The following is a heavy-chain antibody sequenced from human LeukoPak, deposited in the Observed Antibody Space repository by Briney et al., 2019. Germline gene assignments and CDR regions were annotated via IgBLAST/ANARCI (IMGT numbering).Heavy chain of an antibody. V-gene: IGHV3-21*01. CDR2: ISSSSSYI. Sequence: GGSLRLSCAASGFTFSSYSMNWVRQAPGKGLEWVSSISSSSSYIYYADSVKGRFTISRDNAKNSQYLQMNSLRAEDTAVYYCARSYDSSGYYYHNDYWGQGTLVTVSS. CDR1: GFTFSSYS. CDR3: ARSYDSSGYYYHNDY. J-gene: IGHJ4*02. D-gene: IGHD3-22*01.